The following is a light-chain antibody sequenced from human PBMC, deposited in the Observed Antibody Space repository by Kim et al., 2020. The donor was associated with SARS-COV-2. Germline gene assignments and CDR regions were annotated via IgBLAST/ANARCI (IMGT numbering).Light chain of an antibody. Sequence: ASVNLTCTLGGGRRKYAVAWHQRRAETGPRFLMKVNSDGSYDRGDGIPVRFSGSASGAERYLTISSLQSEDEADYYCQAWGPGIRVFGGGTQLTVL. J-gene: IGLJ3*02. V-gene: IGLV4-69*01. CDR3: QAWGPGIRV. CDR2: VNSDGSY. CDR1: GGRRKYA.